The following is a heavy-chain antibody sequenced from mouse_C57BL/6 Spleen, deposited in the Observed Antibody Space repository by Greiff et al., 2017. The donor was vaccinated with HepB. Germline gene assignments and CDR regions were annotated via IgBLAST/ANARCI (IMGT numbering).Heavy chain of an antibody. D-gene: IGHD2-2*01. CDR2: IYPGDGDT. J-gene: IGHJ2*01. CDR3: ARRGYGYDGDY. V-gene: IGHV1-82*01. CDR1: GYAFSSSW. Sequence: VQLQQSGPELVKPGASVKISCKASGYAFSSSWMNWVKQRPGKGLEWIGRIYPGDGDTNYNGKFKGKATLTADKSSSTAYMQLSSLTSEDSAVYFCARRGYGYDGDYWGQGTTLTVSS.